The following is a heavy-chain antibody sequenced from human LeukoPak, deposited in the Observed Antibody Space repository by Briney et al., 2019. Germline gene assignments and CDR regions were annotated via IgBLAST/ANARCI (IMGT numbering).Heavy chain of an antibody. V-gene: IGHV4-34*01. Sequence: SETLSLTCAVYGGSFSGYYWSWIRQPPGKGLEWIGEINHSGSTNYNPSLKSRVTISVDTSKNQFSLKLSSVTAEDTAVYYCARNTVTTRGLFDYWGQGTLVTVSS. CDR1: GGSFSGYY. D-gene: IGHD4-17*01. CDR2: INHSGST. CDR3: ARNTVTTRGLFDY. J-gene: IGHJ4*02.